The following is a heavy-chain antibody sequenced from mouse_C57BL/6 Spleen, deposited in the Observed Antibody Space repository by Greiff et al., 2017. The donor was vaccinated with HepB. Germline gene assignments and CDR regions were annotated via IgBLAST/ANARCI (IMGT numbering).Heavy chain of an antibody. CDR2: IDPSDSYT. CDR1: GYTFTSYW. J-gene: IGHJ1*03. CDR3: ARIWSNLDWYFDV. V-gene: IGHV1-50*01. Sequence: QVQLQQPGAELVKPGASVKLSCKASGYTFTSYWMQWVKQRPGQGLEWIGEIDPSDSYTNYNQKFKGKATLTVDTSSSTAYMQLSSLTSEDSAVYYCARIWSNLDWYFDVWGTGTTVTVSS. D-gene: IGHD1-1*02.